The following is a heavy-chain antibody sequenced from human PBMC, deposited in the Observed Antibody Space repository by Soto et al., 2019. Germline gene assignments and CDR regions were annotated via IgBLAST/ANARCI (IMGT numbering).Heavy chain of an antibody. D-gene: IGHD4-17*01. V-gene: IGHV4-59*01. Sequence: SETLSLTCTVSGGSISSYYWSWIRQPPGKGLEWIGYIYYSGSTNYNPSLKSRVTISVDTSKNQFSLKLSSVTAADTAVYYCARVETAHGDLYYFDYWGQGTLVTVSS. CDR3: ARVETAHGDLYYFDY. CDR2: IYYSGST. CDR1: GGSISSYY. J-gene: IGHJ4*02.